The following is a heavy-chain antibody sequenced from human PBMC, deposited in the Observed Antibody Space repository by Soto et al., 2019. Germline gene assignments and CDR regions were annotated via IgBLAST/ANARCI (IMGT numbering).Heavy chain of an antibody. J-gene: IGHJ5*02. V-gene: IGHV4-30-4*01. CDR2: IYHTGTT. CDR1: GGSISSIDYF. Sequence: KSSETLSLTCSVSGGSISSIDYFWSWIRQPPGKGLERIGFIYHTGTTYYNPSLRSRVTISIDTSKSQFSMKLNSVTAADTAVYYCARVMAAMQNWLDPWGQGTLVTVSS. CDR3: ARVMAAMQNWLDP. D-gene: IGHD2-2*01.